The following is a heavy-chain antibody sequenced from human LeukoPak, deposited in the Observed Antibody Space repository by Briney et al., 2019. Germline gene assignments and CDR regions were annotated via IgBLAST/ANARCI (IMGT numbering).Heavy chain of an antibody. V-gene: IGHV3-7*01. J-gene: IGHJ4*02. D-gene: IGHD1-26*01. Sequence: GGSLRLSCAASGFTFSGSALHWVRQASGKGLEWVANIKQDGSEKYYVDSVKGRFTISRDNSKNTLYLQMNSLRAEDTAVYYCAKEGGSYYPFDYWGQGTLVTVSS. CDR3: AKEGGSYYPFDY. CDR2: IKQDGSEK. CDR1: GFTFSGSA.